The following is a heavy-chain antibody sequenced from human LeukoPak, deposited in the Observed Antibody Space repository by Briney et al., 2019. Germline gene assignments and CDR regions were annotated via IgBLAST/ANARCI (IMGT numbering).Heavy chain of an antibody. D-gene: IGHD3-10*01. CDR3: ARVGAGGAAFDI. CDR2: IIPILGIA. J-gene: IGHJ3*02. Sequence: SVKVSCKASGGTFSSYAISWVRQAPGQGLAWMGRIIPILGIANYAQKFQGRVTITADKSTSTAYMELSSLRSEDTAVYYCARVGAGGAAFDIWGQGTMVTVSS. V-gene: IGHV1-69*04. CDR1: GGTFSSYA.